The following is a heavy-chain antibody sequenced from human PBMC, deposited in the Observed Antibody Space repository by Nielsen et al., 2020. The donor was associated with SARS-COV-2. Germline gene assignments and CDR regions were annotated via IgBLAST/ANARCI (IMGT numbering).Heavy chain of an antibody. D-gene: IGHD6-19*01. CDR3: ARVYSSGWFETGFDY. CDR1: GGSISSYY. J-gene: IGHJ4*02. CDR2: IYTSGST. Sequence: SETLSLTCTVSGGSISSYYWSWIRQPAGKGLEWIGRIYTSGSTNYNPSLKSRVTMPVDTSKNQFSLKLSSATAADTAVYYCARVYSSGWFETGFDYWGQGTLVTVSS. V-gene: IGHV4-4*07.